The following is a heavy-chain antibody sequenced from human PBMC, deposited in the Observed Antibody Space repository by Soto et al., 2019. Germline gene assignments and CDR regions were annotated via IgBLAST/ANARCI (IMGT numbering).Heavy chain of an antibody. CDR3: ARDKDCSSTSCYFDAFDI. Sequence: ASVKVSCKASGYTFTSYAMHWVRQAPGQRLEWMGWINAGNGNTKYSQKFQGRVTITRDTSASTAYMELSSLRSEDTAVYYCARDKDCSSTSCYFDAFDIWGQGTMVT. J-gene: IGHJ3*02. CDR1: GYTFTSYA. V-gene: IGHV1-3*01. D-gene: IGHD2-2*01. CDR2: INAGNGNT.